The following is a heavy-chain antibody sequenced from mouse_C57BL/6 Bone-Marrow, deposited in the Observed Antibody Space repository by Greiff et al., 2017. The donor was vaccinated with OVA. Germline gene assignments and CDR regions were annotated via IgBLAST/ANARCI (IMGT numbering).Heavy chain of an antibody. J-gene: IGHJ2*01. CDR1: GYTFTSYW. D-gene: IGHD3-1*01. CDR2: IDPNSGGT. CDR3: ARSGEIGDFDY. V-gene: IGHV1-72*01. Sequence: QVQLQQPGAELVKPGASVKLSCKASGYTFTSYWMHWVKQRPGRGLEWLGRIDPNSGGTKYNEKFKSKATLTVDKPSSTAYMQLSSLTSEDSAVYYCARSGEIGDFDYWGQGTTLTVSS.